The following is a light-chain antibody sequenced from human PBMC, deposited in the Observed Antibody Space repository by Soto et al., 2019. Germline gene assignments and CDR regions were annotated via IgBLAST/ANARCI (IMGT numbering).Light chain of an antibody. V-gene: IGKV1-39*01. CDR1: QNINIY. J-gene: IGKJ4*01. CDR2: GAS. CDR3: QQSYSFLS. Sequence: IQMTQSPLSLSASVGYKFGLTCRTSQNINIYLSWYQQKPGKAPRLLIYGASSLQVGVPSRFIGSGSGTDFTLTITSLQPEDFATYYCQQSYSFLSFAGGTKVDIK.